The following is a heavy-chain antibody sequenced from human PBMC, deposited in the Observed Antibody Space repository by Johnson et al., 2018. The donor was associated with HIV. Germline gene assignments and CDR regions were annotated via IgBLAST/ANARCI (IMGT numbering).Heavy chain of an antibody. CDR2: ISYDGSEK. V-gene: IGHV3-30*03. D-gene: IGHD1-20*01. CDR1: GFIFSSYH. CDR3: ARAECLTGRNAFDI. Sequence: QVQLVESGGGVVQPGMSLRLSCAASGFIFSSYHMHWVRQAPGKGLEWVAVISYDGSEKYYVDSVKGRFTISRDNAKNSLYLQMNSLRAEDTAVYYCARAECLTGRNAFDIWGQGTMVTVSS. J-gene: IGHJ3*02.